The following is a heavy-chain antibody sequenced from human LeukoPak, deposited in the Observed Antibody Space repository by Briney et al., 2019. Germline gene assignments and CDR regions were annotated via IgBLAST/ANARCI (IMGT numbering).Heavy chain of an antibody. D-gene: IGHD2-15*01. CDR1: GFTFSSYA. V-gene: IGHV3-23*01. J-gene: IGHJ4*02. Sequence: LAGGSLRLSCAASGFTFSSYAMSWVRQAPGKGLEWVSTITRGGGNTYYTDSVRGRFTISRDNPKNTLYLQMNSLRVEDTAVYYCARGVYCSGDNCYPIVGAPGGDYWGQGTLVTVSS. CDR3: ARGVYCSGDNCYPIVGAPGGDY. CDR2: ITRGGGNT.